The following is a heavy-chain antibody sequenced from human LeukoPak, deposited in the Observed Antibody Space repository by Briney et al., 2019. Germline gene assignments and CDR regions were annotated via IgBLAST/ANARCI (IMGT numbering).Heavy chain of an antibody. CDR2: INPNSGDT. CDR3: ARGPNRGYEH. CDR1: GYTFSGHS. Sequence: ASVKVSCKASGYTFSGHSMHWVRQAPGQGLEWMGRINPNSGDTNYAQKLQGRVTMTRDTSISTAYMELNSLTYDDTAVYYCARGPNRGYEHWGQGTLVTVSS. D-gene: IGHD5-12*01. V-gene: IGHV1-2*06. J-gene: IGHJ1*01.